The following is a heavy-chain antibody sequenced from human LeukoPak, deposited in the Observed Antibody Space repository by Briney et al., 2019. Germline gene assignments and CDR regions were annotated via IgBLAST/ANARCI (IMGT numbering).Heavy chain of an antibody. J-gene: IGHJ6*03. V-gene: IGHV4-59*01. CDR1: GVSLSTYS. CDR3: ARGLDRGNYYYMDV. CDR2: ASDSGTT. Sequence: SETLSLTCSVSGVSLSTYSWTWVRQPPGKGLEWIGYASDSGTTNYNPSLKSRVTISVDTSKKQFSLRLSSVSAADTAVYYCARGLDRGNYYYMDVWGKGTTVIVSS. D-gene: IGHD3/OR15-3a*01.